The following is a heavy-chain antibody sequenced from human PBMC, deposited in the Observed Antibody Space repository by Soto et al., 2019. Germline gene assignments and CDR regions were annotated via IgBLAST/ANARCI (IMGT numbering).Heavy chain of an antibody. CDR2: IIPIFGTA. Sequence: QVQLVQSGAEVKKPGSSVKVSCKASGGTFSSYAISWVRQAPGQGLEWMGGIIPIFGTANYAQKFQGRVTITADESTSTAYMELGSLRSEDTAVYYCARGVAAAGTGVYNWFDPWGQGTLVTVSS. CDR3: ARGVAAAGTGVYNWFDP. D-gene: IGHD6-13*01. J-gene: IGHJ5*02. CDR1: GGTFSSYA. V-gene: IGHV1-69*01.